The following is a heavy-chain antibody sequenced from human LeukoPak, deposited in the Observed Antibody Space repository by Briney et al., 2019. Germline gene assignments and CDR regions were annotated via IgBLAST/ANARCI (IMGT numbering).Heavy chain of an antibody. Sequence: GKSLRLSCAASGFTFSSHAMHWVRQAPGKGLEWVAVISYDGSNKYYADSVKGRFTISRDNAKNSLYLQMNSLRAEDTAVYYCARSKRDYDLWSHSYYYYMDVWGRGTTVTVSS. V-gene: IGHV3-30*04. D-gene: IGHD3-3*01. CDR3: ARSKRDYDLWSHSYYYYMDV. J-gene: IGHJ6*03. CDR1: GFTFSSHA. CDR2: ISYDGSNK.